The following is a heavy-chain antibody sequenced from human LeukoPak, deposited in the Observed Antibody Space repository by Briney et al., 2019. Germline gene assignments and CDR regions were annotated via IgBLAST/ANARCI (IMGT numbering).Heavy chain of an antibody. CDR3: ARVAGLRFFYMDV. J-gene: IGHJ6*03. V-gene: IGHV4-59*01. CDR2: IYYSGST. D-gene: IGHD3-3*01. Sequence: SETLSLTCTVSGGSISSYYWSWIRQPPGKGLEWIGYIYYSGSTNYNPSLKSRVTISVDTSKNQFSLKLSSVTAADTAVYYCARVAGLRFFYMDVWGKGTTVTVSS. CDR1: GGSISSYY.